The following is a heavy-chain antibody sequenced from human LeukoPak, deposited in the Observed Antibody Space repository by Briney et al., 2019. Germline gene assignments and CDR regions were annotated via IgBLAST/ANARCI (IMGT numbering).Heavy chain of an antibody. D-gene: IGHD3-22*01. J-gene: IGHJ4*02. V-gene: IGHV3-23*01. CDR2: ITSSGDST. CDR3: AKDRPNYYGSNGHYYRRDGGY. CDR1: GFTFSIYA. Sequence: QPGGSLRLSCAASGFTFSIYAMSWVRQAPGKGLQWVSSITSSGDSTYYADSVKGRFTISRDNSENMLYLQMNSLRVEDTAVYFCAKDRPNYYGSNGHYYRRDGGYWGQGTLVTVSS.